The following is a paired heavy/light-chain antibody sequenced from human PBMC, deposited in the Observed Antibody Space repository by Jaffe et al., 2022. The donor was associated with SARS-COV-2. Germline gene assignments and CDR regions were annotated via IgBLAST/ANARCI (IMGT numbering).Light chain of an antibody. CDR1: QSVSTE. CDR2: AAS. V-gene: IGKV1-39*01. CDR3: QQSDSTPLT. J-gene: IGKJ4*01. Sequence: DIQMTQSPSSLSASVGDRVTITCRASQSVSTELNWYQQKPGKAPKLLISAASSLQSGVPSRFSGRGSGTDFTLTISSLQPEDFATYYCQQSDSTPLTFGGGTRVEIK.
Heavy chain of an antibody. D-gene: IGHD1-1*01. CDR2: INTNTGNP. V-gene: IGHV7-4-1*02. J-gene: IGHJ4*02. CDR3: ARDWKQTDC. Sequence: QVQLVQSGSELKKPGASVKVSCKASGYTFNRYAINWVRQAPGQGLEWIGWINTNTGNPTYAQGFAGRFVFSLDTSASTAYLQISSLRAEDTAVYYCARDWKQTDCWGQGTLVTVSS. CDR1: GYTFNRYA.